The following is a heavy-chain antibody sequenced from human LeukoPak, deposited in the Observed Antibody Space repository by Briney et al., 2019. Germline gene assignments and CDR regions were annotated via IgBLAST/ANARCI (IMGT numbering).Heavy chain of an antibody. J-gene: IGHJ4*02. D-gene: IGHD2-2*01. CDR3: AKDPGYQVVYCFDY. V-gene: IGHV3-23*01. Sequence: PGGSLRLSCAASGFTFSSYSMSWVRQPPGKGLEWVSGISGSGGSTDYADSVKGRFTISRDNSKNTLYLQMNSLRVEDTAVYYCAKDPGYQVVYCFDYWGQGTLVTVSS. CDR1: GFTFSSYS. CDR2: ISGSGGST.